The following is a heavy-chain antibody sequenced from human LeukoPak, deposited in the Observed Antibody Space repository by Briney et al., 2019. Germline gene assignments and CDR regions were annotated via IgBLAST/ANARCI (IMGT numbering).Heavy chain of an antibody. Sequence: SGGSLRLSCAASGFTLSSYAMSWVRQAPGKGLEWVSAISGSGGSTYYADSVKGRFTISRDNSKSTLYLQMNSLRAEDTAVYYCAKAEYSSSSPRFDYWGQGTLVTVSS. J-gene: IGHJ4*02. D-gene: IGHD6-6*01. CDR2: ISGSGGST. V-gene: IGHV3-23*01. CDR1: GFTLSSYA. CDR3: AKAEYSSSSPRFDY.